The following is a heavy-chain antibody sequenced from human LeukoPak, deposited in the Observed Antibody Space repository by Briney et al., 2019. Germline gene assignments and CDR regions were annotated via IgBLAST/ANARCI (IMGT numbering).Heavy chain of an antibody. CDR2: ISHDGGNK. CDR1: GFMFSSSG. Sequence: PGRSLRLSCAASGFMFSSSGMHWVRQAPGKGLEWVALISHDGGNKYYADSVKGRFTISRDNSKNTLYLQMNSLRTEDTAVYYCAKDRRYCSSSSCHQSDFDYWGQGTLVTVSS. J-gene: IGHJ4*02. V-gene: IGHV3-30*18. CDR3: AKDRRYCSSSSCHQSDFDY. D-gene: IGHD2-2*01.